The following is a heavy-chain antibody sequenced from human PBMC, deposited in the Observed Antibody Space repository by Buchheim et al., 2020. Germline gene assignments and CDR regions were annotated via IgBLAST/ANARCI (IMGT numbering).Heavy chain of an antibody. CDR2: VSHTWST. D-gene: IGHD3-10*01. V-gene: IGHV4-59*01. CDR3: ARTTMIRGISTLFDN. CDR1: GGSISSSN. J-gene: IGHJ4*02. Sequence: QVQLQESGPGLVKPSETLSLTCTVSGGSISSSNWNWIRQPPGMGLEWIGCVSHTWSTTYNPSLKSRVTITIDSSKNQFTLKLTSVTPADTAMYYCARTTMIRGISTLFDNWGQGT.